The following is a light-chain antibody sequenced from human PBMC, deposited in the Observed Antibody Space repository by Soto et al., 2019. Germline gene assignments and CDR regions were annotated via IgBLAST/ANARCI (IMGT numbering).Light chain of an antibody. CDR1: QSVLYSPNNKNY. J-gene: IGKJ1*01. V-gene: IGKV4-1*01. Sequence: DIVLTQSPDSLAVSLGERATINCKSSQSVLYSPNNKNYVAWYQQKPGQPPKLLVYWASTRESGVPDRFSGSGSGTDFTLTISSLQAEDGAVYYCQQYHSAPQTFGQGTRVEIK. CDR2: WAS. CDR3: QQYHSAPQT.